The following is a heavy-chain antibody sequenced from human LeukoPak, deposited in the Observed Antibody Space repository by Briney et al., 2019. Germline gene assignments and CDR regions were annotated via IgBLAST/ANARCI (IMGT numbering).Heavy chain of an antibody. V-gene: IGHV4-59*01. CDR1: GDSITSYY. Sequence: SETLSLTCSVSGDSITSYYWSWIRQPPGKGLEWSGHIYYGGSTNYKPSLKSRVTMSVDTSKKQISLKVTSVTAADTAVYYCARRGVMGGFDIWGQGTMVTVSS. CDR2: IYYGGST. J-gene: IGHJ3*02. D-gene: IGHD3-16*01. CDR3: ARRGVMGGFDI.